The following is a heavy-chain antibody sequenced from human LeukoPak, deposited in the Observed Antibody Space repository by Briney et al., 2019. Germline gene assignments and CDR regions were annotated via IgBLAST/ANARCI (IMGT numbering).Heavy chain of an antibody. CDR3: ARDSHDISARYYYGMDV. V-gene: IGHV1-69*13. J-gene: IGHJ6*02. D-gene: IGHD3-9*01. Sequence: SVKVSCKASGGTFNSFALSWVRQAPGQRLEWMGGIIPIYPTTDYAQRFQGRVTISADESKGTVSLELSNLRSDDTAVYYCARDSHDISARYYYGMDVWGQGTTVTVSS. CDR2: IIPIYPTT. CDR1: GGTFNSFA.